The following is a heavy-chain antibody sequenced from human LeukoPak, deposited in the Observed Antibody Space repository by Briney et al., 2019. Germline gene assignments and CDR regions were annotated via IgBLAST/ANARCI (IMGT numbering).Heavy chain of an antibody. CDR1: GFTFSSYS. D-gene: IGHD2-2*01. CDR3: ARDGAGYQLLHDY. CDR2: ISSSSSTI. J-gene: IGHJ4*02. Sequence: PGGSLRLSCAASGFTFSSYSMNSVRQAAGKGLGWGSYISSSSSTIYYADSVKGRFTISRDNAKNSLYLQMNSLRAEDTAVYYCARDGAGYQLLHDYWGQGTLSPSPQ. V-gene: IGHV3-48*01.